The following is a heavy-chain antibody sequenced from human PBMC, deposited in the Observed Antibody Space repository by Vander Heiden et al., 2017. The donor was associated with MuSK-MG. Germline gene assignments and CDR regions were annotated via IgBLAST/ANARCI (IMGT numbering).Heavy chain of an antibody. Sequence: QVQLQESGPGLVKPSATLSLPCTASGGSISRFYWSWIRQPAGKRLGWIGRIYTSGSTNYNPSLKSRVTMSVDTSKNQFSLELSSVTAADTAVYYLAREGGDIVATFPSPFDYWGQGTLVTVSS. V-gene: IGHV4-4*07. CDR1: GGSISRFY. D-gene: IGHD5-12*01. CDR3: AREGGDIVATFPSPFDY. J-gene: IGHJ4*02. CDR2: IYTSGST.